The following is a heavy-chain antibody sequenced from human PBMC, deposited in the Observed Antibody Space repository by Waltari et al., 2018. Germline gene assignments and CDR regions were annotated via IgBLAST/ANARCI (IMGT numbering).Heavy chain of an antibody. V-gene: IGHV3-30*02. CDR1: GFTFSSYG. CDR3: AKERGDYDFWSGYYLDY. D-gene: IGHD3-3*01. CDR2: IRYDGSNK. Sequence: QVQLVESGGGVVQPGGSLGLSCAASGFTFSSYGMHWVRPAPGKGLEWVAFIRYDGSNKYYADSVKGRFTISRDNSKNTLYLQMNSLRAEDTAVYYCAKERGDYDFWSGYYLDYWGQGTLVTVSS. J-gene: IGHJ4*02.